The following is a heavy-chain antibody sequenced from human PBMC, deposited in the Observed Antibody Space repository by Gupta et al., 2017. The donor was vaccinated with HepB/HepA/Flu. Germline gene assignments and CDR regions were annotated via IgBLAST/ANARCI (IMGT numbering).Heavy chain of an antibody. CDR2: IYWDNDK. J-gene: IGHJ4*02. Sequence: QITLKESGPTLVKPTQTLTLTCTFSGFSLNTDGVGVGWIRQPPGKALDWLAAIYWDNDKYYSPSLRSRIAITKDTSKNQVVLTITNMDPVDTATYYCAHTYRYCAGGNCYSRLFDYWGQGILVTVSS. CDR3: AHTYRYCAGGNCYSRLFDY. D-gene: IGHD2-15*01. CDR1: GFSLNTDGVG. V-gene: IGHV2-5*02.